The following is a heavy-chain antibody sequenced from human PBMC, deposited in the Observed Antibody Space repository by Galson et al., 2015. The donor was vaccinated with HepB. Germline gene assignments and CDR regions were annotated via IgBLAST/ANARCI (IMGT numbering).Heavy chain of an antibody. Sequence: SCKASGGTFSSYSFNWVRQAPGQGLEWMGGIIPIFGTANYAQKFQGKVTIIADASTSTAHMELSGLISEDTAVYYCARGPLTGTNWWFDPWGQGTLVTVSS. CDR3: ARGPLTGTNWWFDP. CDR1: GGTFSSYS. J-gene: IGHJ5*02. CDR2: IIPIFGTA. V-gene: IGHV1-69*01. D-gene: IGHD1-7*01.